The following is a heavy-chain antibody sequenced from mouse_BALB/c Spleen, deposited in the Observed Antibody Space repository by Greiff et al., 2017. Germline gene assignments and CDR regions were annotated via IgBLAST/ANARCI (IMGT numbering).Heavy chain of an antibody. CDR3: AKQMTSWDYAMDY. CDR2: IWGGGST. D-gene: IGHD3-1*01. Sequence: QVQLQQSGPGLVAPSQSLSITCTVSGFSLTDYGVSWIRQPPGKGLEWLGVIWGGGSTYYNSALKSRLSISKDNSKSQVFLKMNSLQTDDTAMYYCAKQMTSWDYAMDYWGQGTSVTVSS. J-gene: IGHJ4*01. CDR1: GFSLTDYG. V-gene: IGHV2-6-5*01.